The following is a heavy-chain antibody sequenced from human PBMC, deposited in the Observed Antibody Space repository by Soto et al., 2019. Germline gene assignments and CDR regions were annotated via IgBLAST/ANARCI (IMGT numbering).Heavy chain of an antibody. CDR3: ARGGKRDWKSGYYYGMDV. CDR1: GGSVSSGSYY. Sequence: SETLSLTCTVSGGSVSSGSYYWSWIRQPPGKGLEWIGYIYYSGSTNYNPSLKSRVTISVDTSKNQFSLKLSSVTAADTAVYYCARGGKRDWKSGYYYGMDVWGQGTTVTVSS. D-gene: IGHD1-1*01. CDR2: IYYSGST. J-gene: IGHJ6*02. V-gene: IGHV4-61*01.